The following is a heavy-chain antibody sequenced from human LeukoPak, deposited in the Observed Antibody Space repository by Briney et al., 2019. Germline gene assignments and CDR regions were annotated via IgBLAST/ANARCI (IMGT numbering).Heavy chain of an antibody. Sequence: ASVKVSCKASGYTFTNYGINWVRQAPGQGLEWMVWISAYNGNTNYAQKLQGRVTMTTDTSTSTAYMELRSLRSDDTAVYYCAFTSSGWYSNFDYWGQGTLVTVSS. J-gene: IGHJ4*02. V-gene: IGHV1-18*01. CDR2: ISAYNGNT. D-gene: IGHD6-19*01. CDR3: AFTSSGWYSNFDY. CDR1: GYTFTNYG.